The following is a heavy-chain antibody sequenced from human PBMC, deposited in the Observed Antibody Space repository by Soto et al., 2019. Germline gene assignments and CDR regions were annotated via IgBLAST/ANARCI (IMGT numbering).Heavy chain of an antibody. D-gene: IGHD6-13*01. V-gene: IGHV3-9*01. CDR3: VKGPGSSWESDDFEI. CDR1: GFTVDDHA. Sequence: SLRLSFPASGFTVDDHAMHCVRQAPGKGLERVSGISWNSVSIGYAHSVKGRFTISRDNAKNSLYLQMNSLRAQDTALYYSVKGPGSSWESDDFEIWGQGTLVTVSS. CDR2: ISWNSVSI. J-gene: IGHJ3*02.